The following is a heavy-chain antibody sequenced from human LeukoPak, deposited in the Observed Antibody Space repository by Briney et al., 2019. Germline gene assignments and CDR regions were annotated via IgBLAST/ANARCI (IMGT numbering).Heavy chain of an antibody. J-gene: IGHJ6*03. CDR1: GFTFSSHS. Sequence: GSLRLSCAASGFTFSSHSMNWVRQAPGKGLEWGSYISSSSSTIYNADSVKGRFTISRDNAKNSLYLQMYSLRAEDTAVYYCARTLYSGNSYYMDVWGKGTTVTVSS. V-gene: IGHV3-48*01. D-gene: IGHD1-26*01. CDR2: ISSSSSTI. CDR3: ARTLYSGNSYYMDV.